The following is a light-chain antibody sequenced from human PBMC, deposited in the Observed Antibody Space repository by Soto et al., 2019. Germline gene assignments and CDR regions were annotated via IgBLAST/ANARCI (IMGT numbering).Light chain of an antibody. Sequence: QSVLTQSASVSGSPGQSITISCTGTSSDVGGYNFVSWYEQHPGKAPKLIIYEVNGRPSGVSDRFSGSKSGNTASLTISGLQAEDEADYYCSSYTSSNTLVVFGGGTQLTVL. J-gene: IGLJ2*01. CDR1: SSDVGGYNF. CDR2: EVN. V-gene: IGLV2-14*01. CDR3: SSYTSSNTLVV.